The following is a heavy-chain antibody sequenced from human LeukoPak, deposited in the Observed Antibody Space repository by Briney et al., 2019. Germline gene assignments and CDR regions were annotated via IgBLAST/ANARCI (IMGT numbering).Heavy chain of an antibody. Sequence: GGSLILSCAASGFTFSSYSMNWVCQAPGEGLEWVSSIISSSSYVYYADSVKGRFTISRDNAKNSLYLQMHRLRAEDTAVYYCASLYSSSFDYWGQGTLVTVSS. D-gene: IGHD6-13*01. CDR1: GFTFSSYS. V-gene: IGHV3-21*01. CDR2: IISSSSYV. CDR3: ASLYSSSFDY. J-gene: IGHJ4*02.